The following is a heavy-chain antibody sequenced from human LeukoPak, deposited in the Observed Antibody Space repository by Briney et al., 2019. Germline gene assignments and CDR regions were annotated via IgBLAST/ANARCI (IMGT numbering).Heavy chain of an antibody. CDR1: GFILSNYW. Sequence: PGGSLRLSCAASGFILSNYWMGWVRRAPGKGLEWVANINQDGSEKHYVDFLKGRFTISRDNAKNSLYLQMNSLRAEDTAVYYCTREQDREAAATVVGDYWGQGTLVTVSS. CDR3: TREQDREAAATVVGDY. V-gene: IGHV3-7*01. D-gene: IGHD4-23*01. J-gene: IGHJ4*02. CDR2: INQDGSEK.